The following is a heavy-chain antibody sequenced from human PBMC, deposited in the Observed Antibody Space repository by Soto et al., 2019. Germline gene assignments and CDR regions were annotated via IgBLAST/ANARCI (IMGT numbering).Heavy chain of an antibody. V-gene: IGHV3-49*03. D-gene: IGHD5-18*01. CDR1: GFTFGDYA. J-gene: IGHJ4*02. CDR3: TRDHYGRGFSSGAFDS. Sequence: PGGSLRLSCSPSGFTFGDYAMNWFRQAPGKGLERVVFIKSKAFGGTPEYAASVKGRFTISRDDSMSIAYLQMNSLKTDDTAVYYCTRDHYGRGFSSGAFDSWGQGTPVTVSS. CDR2: IKSKAFGGTP.